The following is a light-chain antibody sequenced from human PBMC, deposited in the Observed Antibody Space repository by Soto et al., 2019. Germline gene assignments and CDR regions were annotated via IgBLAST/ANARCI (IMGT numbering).Light chain of an antibody. J-gene: IGKJ3*01. Sequence: DIVLTQSPDSLAVSLGERAAINCKYSHSVLSSSNNKNFLSWFQQKPGQPPKLLIYWASTRESGVPDRFNGSGSGTDFTLTISSLQAEDVAVYYCHQDYITPFTFGPGTRVDIK. CDR1: HSVLSSSNNKNF. V-gene: IGKV4-1*01. CDR3: HQDYITPFT. CDR2: WAS.